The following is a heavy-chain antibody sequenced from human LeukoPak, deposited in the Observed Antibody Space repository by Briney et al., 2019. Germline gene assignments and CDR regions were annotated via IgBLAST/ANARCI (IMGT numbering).Heavy chain of an antibody. D-gene: IGHD2-2*02. V-gene: IGHV3-30*02. CDR1: GFTFSTYG. CDR3: AKRYCSSTSCYNDY. CDR2: IWYGGSNT. Sequence: GGSLRLSCAASGFTFSTYGMHWVRQAPGKGLEWVAVIWYGGSNTYYADSMKGRFTISRDNSKNTLYLQMNSLRAEDTAVYYCAKRYCSSTSCYNDYWGQGTLVTVSS. J-gene: IGHJ4*02.